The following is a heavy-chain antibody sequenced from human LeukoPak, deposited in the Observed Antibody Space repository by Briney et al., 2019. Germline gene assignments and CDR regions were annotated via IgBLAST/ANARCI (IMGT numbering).Heavy chain of an antibody. D-gene: IGHD3-10*01. V-gene: IGHV3-21*04. CDR3: AKDGPYLFGELLPY. CDR1: GFTFSSYS. J-gene: IGHJ4*02. Sequence: GGSLRLSCAASGFTFSSYSMNWVRQAPGKGLEWVSSISSSSSYIYYADSVKGRFTISRDNSKNTLYLQMNSLRVEDTAVYYCAKDGPYLFGELLPYWGQGTLVTVSS. CDR2: ISSSSSYI.